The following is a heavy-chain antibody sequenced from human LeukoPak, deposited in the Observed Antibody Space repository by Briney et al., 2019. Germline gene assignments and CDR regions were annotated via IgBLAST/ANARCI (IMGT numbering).Heavy chain of an antibody. CDR3: ARARWTSTVTTYYLDF. CDR2: INAGNGKT. CDR1: GYIFTDYA. Sequence: GASVKVSCKASGYIFTDYAIQWVRQAPGQGLERMGWINAGNGKTKYSQKFQGRVTITRDTSASTAYMELSGLRSDDTAVYYCARARWTSTVTTYYLDFWGQGTLVTVSS. V-gene: IGHV1-3*01. J-gene: IGHJ4*02. D-gene: IGHD4-17*01.